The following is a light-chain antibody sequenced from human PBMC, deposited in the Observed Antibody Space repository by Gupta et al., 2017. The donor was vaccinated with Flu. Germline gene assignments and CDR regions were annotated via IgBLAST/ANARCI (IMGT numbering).Light chain of an antibody. CDR3: SSYTSSYTFV. CDR1: SSDVGTYNR. J-gene: IGLJ1*01. CDR2: EVS. Sequence: HSALTPPPAVPGSPAQSVTISCTGTSSDVGTYNRVSWYQQSPGTAPKLMICEVSNRPSGVSDRFSGSKSGNTASLTISGLQGEDEADYYCSSYTSSYTFVFGTGTKVTVL. V-gene: IGLV2-18*02.